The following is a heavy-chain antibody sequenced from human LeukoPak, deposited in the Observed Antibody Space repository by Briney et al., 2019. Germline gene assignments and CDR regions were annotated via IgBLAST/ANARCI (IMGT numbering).Heavy chain of an antibody. J-gene: IGHJ5*02. Sequence: GGSLRLSCAASGFTFSSYAMSWVRQAPGKGLEWVSAISGSGGSTYYADSVKGRFTTSRDNSANTLSLQMNSLTVADTAIYYCVREDFAYVSETYRYWFDPWGQGTLVTVSS. CDR1: GFTFSSYA. CDR3: VREDFAYVSETYRYWFDP. CDR2: ISGSGGST. D-gene: IGHD3-16*02. V-gene: IGHV3-23*01.